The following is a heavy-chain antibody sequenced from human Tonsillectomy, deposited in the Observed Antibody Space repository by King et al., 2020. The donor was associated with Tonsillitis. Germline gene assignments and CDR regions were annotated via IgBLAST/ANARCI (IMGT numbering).Heavy chain of an antibody. CDR1: GFTFDDYT. Sequence: VQLVESGGVVVQPGGSLRLSCAASGFTFDDYTMHWVRQAPGKGLEGVSLISWDAGSTYYTDSVKGRFTMSRDNSKNSLYLQMNSLRSEDTALYYCAKEGGMATINGDFDYWGQGTLVTVSS. CDR3: AKEGGMATINGDFDY. V-gene: IGHV3-43*01. J-gene: IGHJ4*02. D-gene: IGHD5-24*01. CDR2: ISWDAGST.